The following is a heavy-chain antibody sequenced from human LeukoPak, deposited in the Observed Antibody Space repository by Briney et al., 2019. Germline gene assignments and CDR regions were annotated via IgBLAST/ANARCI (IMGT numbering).Heavy chain of an antibody. Sequence: GGSLRLSCAASGFTFSSYWMSWVRQAPGKGLEWVANIKQDGSEEYYVDSVKGRFTISRDNAKNSLYLQMNSLRAEDTAVYYCARDCGGDCYRTDAFDIWGQGTMVTVSS. J-gene: IGHJ3*02. CDR1: GFTFSSYW. CDR2: IKQDGSEE. V-gene: IGHV3-7*03. D-gene: IGHD2-21*02. CDR3: ARDCGGDCYRTDAFDI.